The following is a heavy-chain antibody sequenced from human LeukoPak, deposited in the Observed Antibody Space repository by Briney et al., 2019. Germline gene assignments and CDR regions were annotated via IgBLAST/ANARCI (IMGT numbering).Heavy chain of an antibody. CDR3: AKDPGVEDDY. CDR1: GFTFSSYG. V-gene: IGHV3-30*18. J-gene: IGHJ4*02. Sequence: GGSLRLSCAASGFTFSSYGMHWARQAPGKGLEWVAVISYDGSNKYYADSVKGRFTISRDNSKNTLYLQMNSLRAGDTAVYYCAKDPGVEDDYWGQGTLVTVSS. CDR2: ISYDGSNK. D-gene: IGHD2-21*01.